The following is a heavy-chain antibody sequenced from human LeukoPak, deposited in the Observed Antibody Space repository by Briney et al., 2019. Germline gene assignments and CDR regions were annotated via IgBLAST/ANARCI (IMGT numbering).Heavy chain of an antibody. CDR3: ATSYSSSWYDEGLDY. J-gene: IGHJ4*02. CDR2: ISSVSNYI. V-gene: IGHV3-21*04. D-gene: IGHD6-13*01. Sequence: PGGSLRLSCAASGFTFSAYIMHWVRQAPGRGLEWVASISSVSNYIYYADSVKGRFTISRDNSKNTLYLQMNSLRAEDTAVYYCATSYSSSWYDEGLDYWGQGTLVTVSS. CDR1: GFTFSAYI.